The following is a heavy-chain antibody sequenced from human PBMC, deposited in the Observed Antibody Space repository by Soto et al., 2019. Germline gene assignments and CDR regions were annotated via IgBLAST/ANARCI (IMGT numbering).Heavy chain of an antibody. V-gene: IGHV2-5*02. CDR1: GFSVSTSGLG. J-gene: IGHJ4*02. CDR2: IYWDDDK. Sequence: QITLKESGPPLVKPTQTLTLTCSFSGFSVSTSGLGVAWIRQPPGQALEWLALIYWDDDKRYSPSLQRRLTITKDTSKNQVVLTMTNMDPVDTATYYCAHRRYGNDFDYWGQGTLVTVSS. D-gene: IGHD1-1*01. CDR3: AHRRYGNDFDY.